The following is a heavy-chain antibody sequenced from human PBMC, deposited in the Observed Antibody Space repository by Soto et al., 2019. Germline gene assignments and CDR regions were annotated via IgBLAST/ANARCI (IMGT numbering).Heavy chain of an antibody. V-gene: IGHV3-48*03. CDR2: ISGSGGST. CDR3: ARSYYYYMDV. CDR1: GFTFSSCA. Sequence: GGSLRLSCAVSGFTFSSCAMSWVRQAPGKGLEWVSGISGSGGSTYYADSVKGRFTISRDNAKSSLYLQLNSLRAEDTAVYYCARSYYYYMDVWGKGTTVTVSS. J-gene: IGHJ6*03.